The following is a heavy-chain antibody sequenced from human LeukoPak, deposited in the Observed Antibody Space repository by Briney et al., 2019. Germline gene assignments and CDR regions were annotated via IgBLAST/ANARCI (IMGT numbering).Heavy chain of an antibody. CDR3: AHRRSGYDWNHGDFDY. D-gene: IGHD3-22*01. V-gene: IGHV2-5*02. CDR2: IYWDDDK. Sequence: SGPTLVRPTQTLTLTCSFSGFSLTTRPLGVGWIRQPPGKALEWLAAIYWDDDKRYNPSLRTRLTVTTATSKNQVVLIMTNMDPVDTATYYCAHRRSGYDWNHGDFDYWGQGALVTVSS. J-gene: IGHJ4*02. CDR1: GFSLTTRPLG.